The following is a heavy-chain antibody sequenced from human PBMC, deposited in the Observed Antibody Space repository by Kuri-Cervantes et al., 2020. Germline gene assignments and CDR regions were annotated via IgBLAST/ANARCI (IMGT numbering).Heavy chain of an antibody. CDR2: ISYDGSNK. D-gene: IGHD2-2*01. Sequence: GESLKISCAASGFTFSSYAMHWVRQAPGKGLEWVAVISYDGSNKYYADSVKGRFTISRDNSKNTLYLQMNSLRAEDTAVYYCARDNVPWAMDSLWIWGQGTMVTVSS. CDR3: ARDNVPWAMDSLWI. CDR1: GFTFSSYA. J-gene: IGHJ3*02. V-gene: IGHV3-30*01.